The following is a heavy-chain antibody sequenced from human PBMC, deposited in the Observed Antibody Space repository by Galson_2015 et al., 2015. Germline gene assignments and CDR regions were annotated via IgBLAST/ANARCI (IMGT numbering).Heavy chain of an antibody. CDR2: IIPIFGTA. D-gene: IGHD3-22*01. J-gene: IGHJ2*01. CDR1: GGTFSSYA. V-gene: IGHV1-69*13. Sequence: SVKVSCKASGGTFSSYAISWVRQAPGQGLEWMGGIIPIFGTANYAQKFQGRVTITADESTSTAYMELSSLRSEDTAVYYCARWGGPPRYYYDSSLHWYFDLWGRGTLVTVSS. CDR3: ARWGGPPRYYYDSSLHWYFDL.